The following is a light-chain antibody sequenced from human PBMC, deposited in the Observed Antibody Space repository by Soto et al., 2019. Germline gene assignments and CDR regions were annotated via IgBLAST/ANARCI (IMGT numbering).Light chain of an antibody. V-gene: IGLV2-14*01. J-gene: IGLJ2*01. CDR1: SSDVGSYNY. CDR2: EVS. CDR3: SSYAGSHVV. Sequence: QSVLTQPASVSGSPGQSISISCTGSSSDVGSYNYVSWYQQHPGKAPKLLISEVSNRPSGVSNRFSGSKSDNTASLTISGLQAEDEADYYCSSYAGSHVVFGGGTKLTVL.